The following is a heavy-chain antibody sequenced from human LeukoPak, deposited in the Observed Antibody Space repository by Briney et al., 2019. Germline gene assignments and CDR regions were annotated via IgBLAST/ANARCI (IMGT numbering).Heavy chain of an antibody. J-gene: IGHJ3*02. CDR2: ISYSGST. CDR1: GGSFSGYY. D-gene: IGHD1-26*01. V-gene: IGHV4-59*01. CDR3: ARAYSGSNGAFDI. Sequence: PSETLSLTCAVYGGSFSGYYWSWIRQPPGRGLEWIGYISYSGSTNYNPSLKSRVTISVDTSKNQFSLKLSSVTAAATAVYYCARAYSGSNGAFDIWGQGTMVTVSS.